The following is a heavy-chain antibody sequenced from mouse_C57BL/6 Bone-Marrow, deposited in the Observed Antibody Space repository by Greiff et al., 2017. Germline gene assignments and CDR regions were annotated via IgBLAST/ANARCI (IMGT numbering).Heavy chain of an antibody. V-gene: IGHV14-3*01. CDR1: GFNIKNTY. Sequence: VQLQQSVAELVRPGASVKLSCTASGFNIKNTYMHWVKQRPEQGLEWIGRIDPANGNTKYAPKFQGKATITADTSSNTAYLQLSSLTSEDTAIFYGARRYDGSTLYWYFDVWGTGTTVTVSA. J-gene: IGHJ1*03. CDR2: IDPANGNT. CDR3: ARRYDGSTLYWYFDV. D-gene: IGHD1-1*01.